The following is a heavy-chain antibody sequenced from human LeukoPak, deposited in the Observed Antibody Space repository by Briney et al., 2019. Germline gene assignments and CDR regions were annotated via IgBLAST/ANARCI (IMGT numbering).Heavy chain of an antibody. CDR3: ARLEVGSTWFLDS. Sequence: GESLKISCKGSGYSFTSYWIGWARQMPGKGLEWMGIIYPGDSDTRYSPSFQGQVTISADKSISTAYLQWSSLKASDTGMYYRARLEVGSTWFLDSWGQGTLVTVSS. CDR2: IYPGDSDT. V-gene: IGHV5-51*01. D-gene: IGHD6-13*01. CDR1: GYSFTSYW. J-gene: IGHJ4*02.